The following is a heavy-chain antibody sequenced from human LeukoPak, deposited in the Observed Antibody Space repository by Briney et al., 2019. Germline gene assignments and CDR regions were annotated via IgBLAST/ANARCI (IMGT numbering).Heavy chain of an antibody. CDR1: GFTFSSYA. Sequence: PGGSLRLSCAASGFTFSSYAMSWVRQAPGKGLEWVSAISGSGGSTYYADSVKGRFTISRDNSKNTLYLQMNSLRAEDTAVYYCAKSVLTMIVVAYPHAFDIWGQGTMVTVSS. V-gene: IGHV3-23*01. CDR2: ISGSGGST. J-gene: IGHJ3*02. D-gene: IGHD3-22*01. CDR3: AKSVLTMIVVAYPHAFDI.